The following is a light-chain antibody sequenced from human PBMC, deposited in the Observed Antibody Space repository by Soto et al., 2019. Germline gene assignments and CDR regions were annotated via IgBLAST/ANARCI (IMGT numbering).Light chain of an antibody. CDR3: QQYNVFST. Sequence: DIHMTHSPSTLSASIGDRVNITCRASQSISSWLAWYQQKPGKAPKVLIYKASNLESGVPSRFSGSGSETEFTLTISSLQPDDFATYYCQQYNVFSTFGGGIKVQIX. J-gene: IGKJ4*01. CDR2: KAS. V-gene: IGKV1-5*03. CDR1: QSISSW.